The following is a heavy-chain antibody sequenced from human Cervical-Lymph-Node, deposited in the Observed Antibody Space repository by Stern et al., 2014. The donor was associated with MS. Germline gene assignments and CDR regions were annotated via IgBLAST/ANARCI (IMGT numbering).Heavy chain of an antibody. CDR2: VYYNGTT. CDR3: ARHSVGVKDFDS. V-gene: IGHV4-59*01. J-gene: IGHJ4*02. Sequence: MQLVESGPGLVKPSETLSLTCTVSGGSIRTFSWSWIRQTPGRGLEWIGCVYYNGTTTHNPALKSRVTMSVDTSKSQLSLRLHSVTAADTAVYYCARHSVGVKDFDSWGQGTLVTVSS. D-gene: IGHD4-23*01. CDR1: GGSIRTFS.